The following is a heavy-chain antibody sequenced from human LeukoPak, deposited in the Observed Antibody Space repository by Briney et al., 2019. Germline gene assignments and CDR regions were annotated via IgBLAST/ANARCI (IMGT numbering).Heavy chain of an antibody. CDR1: GGSISSSSYF. D-gene: IGHD6-6*01. J-gene: IGHJ3*02. CDR2: IYTSGST. V-gene: IGHV4-61*02. CDR3: ARDGGSSDAFDI. Sequence: SETLSLTCTVSGGSISSSSYFWSWIRLPPGKGLEWIGRIYTSGSTNYNPSLKSRVTISVDTSKNQFSLKLSSVTAADTAVYYCARDGGSSDAFDIWGQGTMVTVSS.